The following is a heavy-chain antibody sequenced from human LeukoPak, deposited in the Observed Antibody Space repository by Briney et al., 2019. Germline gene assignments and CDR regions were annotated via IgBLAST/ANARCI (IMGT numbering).Heavy chain of an antibody. J-gene: IGHJ3*02. Sequence: ASVKVSCKASGYTFTSYGISWVRQAPGQGLEWMGWISAYNGNTNYAQKLQGRVTMTTDTSTSTAYMELRSLRSDDTAVYYCARGMGGEEDRGAARARRAFDIWGQGTMVTVSS. V-gene: IGHV1-18*01. CDR2: ISAYNGNT. D-gene: IGHD3-10*01. CDR3: ARGMGGEEDRGAARARRAFDI. CDR1: GYTFTSYG.